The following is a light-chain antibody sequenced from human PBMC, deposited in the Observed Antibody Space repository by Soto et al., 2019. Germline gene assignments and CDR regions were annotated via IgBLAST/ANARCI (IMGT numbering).Light chain of an antibody. Sequence: QSALTQPASVSGSPGQSITISCTGTSSYVGGYNYVSWYQQHPGKAPKLMIYDVSHRPSGVSNRFSGSKSGNTASLTISGLQSEDEPDYYCSSYTSSSSLYVFGTGTKLTVL. CDR2: DVS. CDR3: SSYTSSSSLYV. V-gene: IGLV2-14*01. CDR1: SSYVGGYNY. J-gene: IGLJ1*01.